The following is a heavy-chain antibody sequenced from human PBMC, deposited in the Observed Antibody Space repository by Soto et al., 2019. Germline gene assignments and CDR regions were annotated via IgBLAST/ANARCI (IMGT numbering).Heavy chain of an antibody. Sequence: ASVKVSCKVSGYTLTELSMHWVRQPPGKGLEWMGGFDPEDDETIYAQKFQGRVTMTEDPSTDTAYMELSSLRSEDTAVYYCATGAGFGDPNDLYNAFDIWGVGTKVTVSS. CDR1: GYTLTELS. CDR2: FDPEDDET. D-gene: IGHD3-10*01. CDR3: ATGAGFGDPNDLYNAFDI. J-gene: IGHJ3*02. V-gene: IGHV1-24*01.